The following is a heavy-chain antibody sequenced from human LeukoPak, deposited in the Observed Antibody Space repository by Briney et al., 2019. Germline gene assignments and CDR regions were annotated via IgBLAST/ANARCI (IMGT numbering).Heavy chain of an antibody. Sequence: GGSLRLSCAASGFTFSSYSMNWVRQVPGKGLEWVSGINWNGGSRGYADSVKGRFTISRDNAKNSVYLQMNSLRSEDTAFYHCARDRCSSTSCYNTPNWFDPWGQGTLVTVSS. V-gene: IGHV3-20*01. CDR3: ARDRCSSTSCYNTPNWFDP. CDR1: GFTFSSYS. J-gene: IGHJ5*02. D-gene: IGHD2-2*02. CDR2: INWNGGSR.